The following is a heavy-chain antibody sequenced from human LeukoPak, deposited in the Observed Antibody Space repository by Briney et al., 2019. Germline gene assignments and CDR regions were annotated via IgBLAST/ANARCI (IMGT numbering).Heavy chain of an antibody. V-gene: IGHV4-59*01. CDR1: GGSISSYY. Sequence: PSETLSLTCTVSGGSISSYYWSWIRQPPGKGVEYIGYVYYSGSTNCNPSLKSRVTMAVDTSKNQFSLRLSSVTAADTAVYYCARGRGYSYGYYFDYWGQGTLVTVSS. D-gene: IGHD5-18*01. CDR3: ARGRGYSYGYYFDY. CDR2: VYYSGST. J-gene: IGHJ4*02.